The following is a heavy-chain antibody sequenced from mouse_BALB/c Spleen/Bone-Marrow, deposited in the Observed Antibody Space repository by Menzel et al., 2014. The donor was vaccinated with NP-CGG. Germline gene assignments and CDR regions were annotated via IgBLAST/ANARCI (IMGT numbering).Heavy chain of an antibody. D-gene: IGHD2-1*01. V-gene: IGHV1-4*01. CDR2: INPSSGYT. CDR1: GYTFTSYT. CDR3: ARESYGNWFAY. J-gene: IGHJ3*01. Sequence: QVHVKQSGAELARPGASVKMSCKASGYTFTSYTMHWVKQRPGQGLEWIGYINPSSGYTNYNQKFKDKATLTADKSSSTAYMQLSSLTSEDYAVYYCARESYGNWFAYWGQGTLVTVSA.